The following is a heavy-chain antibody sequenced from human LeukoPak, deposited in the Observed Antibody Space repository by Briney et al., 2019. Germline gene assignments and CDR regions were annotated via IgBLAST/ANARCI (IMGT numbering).Heavy chain of an antibody. J-gene: IGHJ4*02. D-gene: IGHD5-12*01. CDR3: AKGRGSSDYVFDY. CDR2: ISGSGERT. CDR1: GFTSTTYV. V-gene: IGHV3-23*01. Sequence: PGGSLRLSCAASGFTSTTYVMSWVRQPPGKGLDWVSGISGSGERTYYADSVKGRFTISRDNSKNTLYLQMNSLRAEDTAVYYCAKGRGSSDYVFDYWGQGILVTVSS.